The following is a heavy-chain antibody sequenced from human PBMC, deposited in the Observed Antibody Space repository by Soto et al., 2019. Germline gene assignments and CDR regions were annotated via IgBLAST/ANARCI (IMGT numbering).Heavy chain of an antibody. D-gene: IGHD1-26*01. CDR1: GYSISSSNW. Sequence: SETLSVTCAVSGYSISSSNWWGWIRQPPGKGLEWIGYIYYSGTTYYNPSLKSRVTMSVDTSKNQFSPKLTSVTAVDTAVYYCARREIQGPIDYWGQGTLVTVSS. J-gene: IGHJ4*02. V-gene: IGHV4-28*01. CDR3: ARREIQGPIDY. CDR2: IYYSGTT.